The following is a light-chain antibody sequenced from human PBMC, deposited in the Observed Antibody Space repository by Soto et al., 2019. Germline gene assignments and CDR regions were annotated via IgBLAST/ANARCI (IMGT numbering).Light chain of an antibody. V-gene: IGKV2D-29*01. Sequence: DIVLTQTPVSLSVTPGQPASISCKSSQSLLHSDGQTYLFWYLQKPGQPPQLLIYELLHRFSGGPDRFSGSGSGIDFTLKISRVEAEDVGVYYCMQSMQLPYTFGQGNKLEIK. J-gene: IGKJ2*01. CDR1: QSLLHSDGQTY. CDR3: MQSMQLPYT. CDR2: ELL.